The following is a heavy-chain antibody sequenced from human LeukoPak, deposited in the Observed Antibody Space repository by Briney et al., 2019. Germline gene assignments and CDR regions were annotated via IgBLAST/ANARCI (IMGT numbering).Heavy chain of an antibody. D-gene: IGHD5-18*01. CDR1: GFTFSSYA. J-gene: IGHJ3*02. CDR3: ARERGYSYGPTTDAFDI. Sequence: GGSLRLSCAASGFTFSSYAMHWVRQAPGKGLEWVAVISYDGSNKYYADSVKGRFTISRDNSKNTLYLQMNSLRAEDTAVYYCARERGYSYGPTTDAFDIWGQGTMVTVSS. V-gene: IGHV3-30-3*01. CDR2: ISYDGSNK.